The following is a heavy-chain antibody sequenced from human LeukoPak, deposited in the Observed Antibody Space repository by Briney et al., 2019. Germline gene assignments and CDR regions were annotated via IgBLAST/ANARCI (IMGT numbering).Heavy chain of an antibody. CDR1: GYTFTNHY. D-gene: IGHD4-23*01. J-gene: IGHJ5*02. CDR3: ARDNSIGDRGWWFDP. Sequence: ASVKVSCKASGYTFTNHYMHWVRQAPGQGLEWMGLLNPSGGSTLYAEKFQGRIIMTRDMSTATDYMELSSLRSEDTAVYYCARDNSIGDRGWWFDPWGQGTLVTVSS. V-gene: IGHV1-46*01. CDR2: LNPSGGST.